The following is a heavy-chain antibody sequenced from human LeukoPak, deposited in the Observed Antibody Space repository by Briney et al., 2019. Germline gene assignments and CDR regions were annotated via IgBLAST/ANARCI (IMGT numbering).Heavy chain of an antibody. V-gene: IGHV1-69*01. D-gene: IGHD3-22*01. J-gene: IGHJ4*02. CDR3: ARGLDYYDSSGYYLY. Sequence: GSSVKVSCKASGGTFSSYAISWVRQAPGQGLEWMGGIIPIFGTANYAQKFQGRVTITADESTSTAYMELSSLRSEDTAVYYCARGLDYYDSSGYYLYWGQGTLVTVSS. CDR1: GGTFSSYA. CDR2: IIPIFGTA.